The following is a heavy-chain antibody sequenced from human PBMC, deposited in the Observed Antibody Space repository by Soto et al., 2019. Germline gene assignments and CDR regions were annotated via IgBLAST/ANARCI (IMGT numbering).Heavy chain of an antibody. V-gene: IGHV1-69*01. CDR1: GGTFSSYS. J-gene: IGHJ4*02. CDR2: IIPIFGTA. CDR3: ARDGGRHSGGIDY. D-gene: IGHD1-26*01. Sequence: QVQLVQSGAEVKKPGSSVKVSCKASGGTFSSYSINWVRQAPGQGLEWMGEIIPIFGTANYAQKFQGRVTSTADESTSTAYMELSSLRSEATAVYYCARDGGRHSGGIDYWGQGTLVTVSS.